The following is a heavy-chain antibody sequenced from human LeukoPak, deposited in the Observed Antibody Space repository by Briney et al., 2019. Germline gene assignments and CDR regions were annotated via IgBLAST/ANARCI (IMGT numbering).Heavy chain of an antibody. CDR3: ARHAGLNCSGGSCYLNDAFDI. V-gene: IGHV4-34*12. CDR2: VFHSGST. J-gene: IGHJ3*02. D-gene: IGHD2-15*01. CDR1: GASFSGYY. Sequence: SETLSLTCAVYGASFSGYYWTWIRQPPGKGLEWIGEVFHSGSTNYNPSLKSRVTISADTSRNHFSLKLSSVTAADTAVYYCARHAGLNCSGGSCYLNDAFDIWGQGTMVTVSS.